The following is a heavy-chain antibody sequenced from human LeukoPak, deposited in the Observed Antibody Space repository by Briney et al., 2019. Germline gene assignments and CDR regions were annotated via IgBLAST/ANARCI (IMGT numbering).Heavy chain of an antibody. Sequence: GGTLRVSCAASGFTFSGYAMSWVRQAPGKGLEWVSAISGSGGSTYYADSVKGRFTISRDNSKNTLYLQMNSLRAEDTAVYYCAKDRGLAVAGTSQHWGQGTLVTVSS. V-gene: IGHV3-23*01. J-gene: IGHJ1*01. CDR1: GFTFSGYA. CDR2: ISGSGGST. CDR3: AKDRGLAVAGTSQH. D-gene: IGHD6-19*01.